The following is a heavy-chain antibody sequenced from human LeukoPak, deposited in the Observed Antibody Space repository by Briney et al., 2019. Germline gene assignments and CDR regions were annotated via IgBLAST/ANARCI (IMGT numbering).Heavy chain of an antibody. CDR1: GYTFTGYY. CDR3: ARAGRYYGSGENWFDP. V-gene: IGHV1-2*04. J-gene: IGHJ5*02. D-gene: IGHD3-10*01. Sequence: ASVKVSCKASGYTFTGYYMHWVRQAPGQGLEWMGWINPNSGGTNYAQKFQGWVTMTRDTSISTAYMELSRLRSDDTSVYYCARAGRYYGSGENWFDPWGQGTLVTVSS. CDR2: INPNSGGT.